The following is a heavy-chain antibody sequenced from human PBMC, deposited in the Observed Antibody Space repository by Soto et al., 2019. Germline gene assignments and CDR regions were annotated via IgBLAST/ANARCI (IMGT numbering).Heavy chain of an antibody. V-gene: IGHV3-9*01. J-gene: IGHJ4*02. CDR2: ISWNSGYI. Sequence: GGSLRLSCIASGFTFDDHAMHWVRQAPGKGLEWVSGISWNSGYIGYADSVKGRFTISRDNAKNSVHLQMNSLRAEDTAFYYCAKDIKCNLPPGYLDNWGQGTLVTVSS. CDR1: GFTFDDHA. CDR3: AKDIKCNLPPGYLDN.